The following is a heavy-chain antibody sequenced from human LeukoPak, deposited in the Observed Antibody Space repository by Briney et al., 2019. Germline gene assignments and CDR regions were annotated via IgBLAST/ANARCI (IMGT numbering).Heavy chain of an antibody. CDR3: ARAKGDY. CDR1: GGSISSYY. V-gene: IGHV4-59*01. Sequence: AETLSLTCTVSGGSISSYYWSWIRQPPGKVLEWIGYIYYSGSTNYNPSLKSRVTISVDTSKNQFSLRLNSVTPADTAVYYCARAKGDYWGQGTLVTVSS. CDR2: IYYSGST. J-gene: IGHJ4*02.